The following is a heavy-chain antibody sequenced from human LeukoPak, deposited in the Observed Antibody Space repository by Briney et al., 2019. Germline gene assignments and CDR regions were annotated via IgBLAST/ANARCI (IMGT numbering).Heavy chain of an antibody. CDR1: GYTFTRYY. D-gene: IGHD4-17*01. CDR2: INPNSGDT. Sequence: ASVKVSCKASGYTFTRYYMHWVRQAPGQGLGWMGWINPNSGDTNYDKKFQARVTVTKDTSISTSDMELSRLRSDDTAVYYCARGSYVDYDYYYYMDVWGKGTTVTVSS. V-gene: IGHV1-2*02. CDR3: ARGSYVDYDYYYYMDV. J-gene: IGHJ6*03.